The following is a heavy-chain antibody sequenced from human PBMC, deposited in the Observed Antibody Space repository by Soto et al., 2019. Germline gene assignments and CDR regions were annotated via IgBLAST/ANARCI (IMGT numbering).Heavy chain of an antibody. CDR1: GGTFSSYA. CDR3: PRVDILEESN. CDR2: IIPIFGTA. D-gene: IGHD3-9*01. Sequence: QVQLVQSGAEVNKPGSSVKVSCKASGGTFSSYAISWVRQAPGQGLEWMGGIIPIFGTANYAQKFQGRVTITADESTSTADMELSSLRSEETAVYHCPRVDILEESNWGQGTLVTVSS. J-gene: IGHJ4*02. V-gene: IGHV1-69*01.